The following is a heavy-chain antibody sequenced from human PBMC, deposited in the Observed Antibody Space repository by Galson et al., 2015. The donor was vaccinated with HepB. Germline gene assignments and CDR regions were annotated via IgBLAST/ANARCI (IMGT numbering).Heavy chain of an antibody. CDR2: INPNSGGT. Sequence: SVKVSCKASGYTFTGYYMHWVRQAPGQGLEWMGWINPNSGGTNYAQKFQGRVTMTRDTSISTAYMELSRLRSDDTAVYYCARDRAYYYYGMDVWGQGTTVTVSS. D-gene: IGHD3-10*01. J-gene: IGHJ6*02. V-gene: IGHV1-2*02. CDR1: GYTFTGYY. CDR3: ARDRAYYYYGMDV.